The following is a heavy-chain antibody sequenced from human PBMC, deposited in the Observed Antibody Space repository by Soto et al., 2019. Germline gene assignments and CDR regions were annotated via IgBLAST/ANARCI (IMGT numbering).Heavy chain of an antibody. CDR2: INHSGST. J-gene: IGHJ4*02. V-gene: IGHV4-34*01. Sequence: SETLSLTCAVYGGSFSGYYWSWIRQPPGKGLEWIGEINHSGSTNYNPSLKSRVTISVDTSKNQFSLKLSSVTAADTAVYYCARDLSGGSSGFDYWGQGTLVTVS. D-gene: IGHD3-22*01. CDR1: GGSFSGYY. CDR3: ARDLSGGSSGFDY.